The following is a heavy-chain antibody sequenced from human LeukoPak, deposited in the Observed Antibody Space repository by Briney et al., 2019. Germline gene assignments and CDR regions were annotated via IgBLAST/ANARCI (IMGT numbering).Heavy chain of an antibody. CDR3: ARVRHCSSTSCYRENWFDP. Sequence: ASVKVSCKASGYTFTSYGISWVRQAPGQGLEWMGWISAYNGNTNYAQKLQGRVTMTTETSTSTAYMELRSLRSDDTAVYYCARVRHCSSTSCYRENWFDPWGQGTLVTVSS. D-gene: IGHD2-2*01. J-gene: IGHJ5*02. CDR1: GYTFTSYG. CDR2: ISAYNGNT. V-gene: IGHV1-18*01.